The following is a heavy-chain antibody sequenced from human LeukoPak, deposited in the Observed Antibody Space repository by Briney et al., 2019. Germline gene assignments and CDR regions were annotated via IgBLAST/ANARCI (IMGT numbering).Heavy chain of an antibody. CDR1: GYTFTSYD. CDR3: ARSLGYCSGGSCSLDY. CDR2: IIPYNGNT. D-gene: IGHD2-15*01. V-gene: IGHV1-18*01. J-gene: IGHJ4*02. Sequence: ASVKVSCKASGYTFTSYDINWVRQATGQGLEWMGWIIPYNGNTNYAQKLQGRVTMSTDTSTSTAYMELRSLRSDDTAVHYCARSLGYCSGGSCSLDYWGQGTLVTVSS.